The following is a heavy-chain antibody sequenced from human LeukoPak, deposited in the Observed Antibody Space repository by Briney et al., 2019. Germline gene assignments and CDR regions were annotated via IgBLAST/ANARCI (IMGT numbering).Heavy chain of an antibody. D-gene: IGHD4-23*01. Sequence: SQTLSLTCAISGDIVSSYSAAWSWTRQSPSRGLEGLGRTYYRSKWYNDYAVSVKSRITINPDTSNNQFSLQLTSVTPEDTAVYYCARSGGHDAFDIWGQGTMVTVSS. CDR3: ARSGGHDAFDI. V-gene: IGHV6-1*01. CDR2: TYYRSKWYN. J-gene: IGHJ3*02. CDR1: GDIVSSYSAA.